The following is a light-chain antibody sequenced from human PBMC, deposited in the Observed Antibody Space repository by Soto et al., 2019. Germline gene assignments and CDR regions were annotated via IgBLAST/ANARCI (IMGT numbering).Light chain of an antibody. CDR3: QQYDTYWT. CDR2: KAS. CDR1: QGISSW. Sequence: DIQMTQSPSSVSASVGDMVTMTCRASQGISSWLVWYQQKPGKAPKLLIYKASSLESGVPSSFSGSGSGTEFPLTISRLKPDDFATYYCQQYDTYWTFGQGTKVDIK. V-gene: IGKV1-5*03. J-gene: IGKJ1*01.